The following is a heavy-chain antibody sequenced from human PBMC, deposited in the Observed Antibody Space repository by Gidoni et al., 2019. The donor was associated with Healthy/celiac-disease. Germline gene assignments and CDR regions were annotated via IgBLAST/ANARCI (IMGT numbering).Heavy chain of an antibody. D-gene: IGHD3-3*01. J-gene: IGHJ3*02. CDR1: GYTFTSYD. Sequence: QVQLVQSGAEVKKPGASVKVSCKASGYTFTSYDINWVRQATGQGPEWMGWMEPNSGNTGYAQKFQGRVTMTRNTSINTAYMDLSSLRSDDTAVYYCARGNYDLDAFDIWGQGTMVIVSS. V-gene: IGHV1-8*01. CDR2: MEPNSGNT. CDR3: ARGNYDLDAFDI.